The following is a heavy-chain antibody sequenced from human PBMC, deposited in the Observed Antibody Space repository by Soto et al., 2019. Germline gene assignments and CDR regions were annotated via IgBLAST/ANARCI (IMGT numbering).Heavy chain of an antibody. CDR2: INTGNGDT. V-gene: IGHV1-3*04. Sequence: QVQLVQSGAAVKKPGASVNISCKASGYTLNHYALHWVRQAPGQRPEWMGWINTGNGDTKYSQKFQGRVTITRDTSANTVYMDLSSLSSADTAVYYWAIGSCSGGICVYYFDYWGPGTLVTVSS. D-gene: IGHD2-15*01. CDR1: GYTLNHYA. J-gene: IGHJ4*02. CDR3: AIGSCSGGICVYYFDY.